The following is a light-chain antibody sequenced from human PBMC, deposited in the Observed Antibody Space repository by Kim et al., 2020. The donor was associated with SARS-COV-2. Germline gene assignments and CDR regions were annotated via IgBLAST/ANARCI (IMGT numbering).Light chain of an antibody. CDR3: LLSYGDTRKI. CDR1: TGTRTGGDF. J-gene: IGLJ2*01. CDR2: NTD. V-gene: IGLV7-46*01. Sequence: GGTVMLPCGSSTGTRTGGDFPYWFQQKPGQAPRALIYNTDYKYSWTPARFSGSLLGGKAALTLSDAQAEDEADYYCLLSYGDTRKIFGGGTQLTVL.